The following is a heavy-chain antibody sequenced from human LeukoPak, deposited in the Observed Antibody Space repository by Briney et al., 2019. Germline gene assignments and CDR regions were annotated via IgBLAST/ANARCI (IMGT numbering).Heavy chain of an antibody. CDR2: IYYSGST. J-gene: IGHJ3*02. CDR1: GGSISSGDYY. CDR3: ATISILGGDAFDI. Sequence: SETLSLTCTVSGGSISSGDYYWSWIRQPPGKGLEWIGYIYYSGSTYYNPSLKSRVTISVDMSKNQFSLKLSSVTAADTAVYYCATISILGGDAFDIWGQGTMVTVSS. V-gene: IGHV4-30-4*08. D-gene: IGHD3-10*02.